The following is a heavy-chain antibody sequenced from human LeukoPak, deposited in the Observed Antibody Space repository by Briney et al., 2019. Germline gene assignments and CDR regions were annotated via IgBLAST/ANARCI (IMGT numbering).Heavy chain of an antibody. CDR1: GFTFSIYG. CDR2: IWYDGSNK. V-gene: IGHV3-33*01. CDR3: ARDQMVQGVIYYFDY. Sequence: PGGSLRLSCAASGFTFSIYGMHWVRQAPGKGLEWVAVIWYDGSNKYYADSVKGRFTISRDNSKNTLYLQMNSLRAEDTAVYYCARDQMVQGVIYYFDYWGQGTLVTVSS. J-gene: IGHJ4*02. D-gene: IGHD3-10*01.